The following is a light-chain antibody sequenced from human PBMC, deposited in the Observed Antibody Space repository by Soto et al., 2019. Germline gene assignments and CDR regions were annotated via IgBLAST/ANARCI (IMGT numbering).Light chain of an antibody. CDR1: QSVLYSSNNKNY. V-gene: IGKV4-1*01. CDR3: QQYYSPWT. Sequence: DIVMTQSPDSLAVSLGERATINCKSSQSVLYSSNNKNYLAWYQQKPGQPPRLLIYWASTRESGVPDRFSGSGSGTDFTLTSSSLQAEDVAVYYCQQYYSPWTFGQGTKLEIK. J-gene: IGKJ1*01. CDR2: WAS.